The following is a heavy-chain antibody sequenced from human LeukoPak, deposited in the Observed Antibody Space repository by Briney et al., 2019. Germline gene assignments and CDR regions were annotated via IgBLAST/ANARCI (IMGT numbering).Heavy chain of an antibody. CDR1: GFTFSSYS. CDR2: INSRSSHI. V-gene: IGHV3-21*01. CDR3: AREWELLGDAFDI. D-gene: IGHD1-26*01. Sequence: GGSLRLSCAASGFTFSSYSMNWVRQTPGKGLEWVSSINSRSSHIYYADSVKGRFTISRDNAKNSLYLQMNSLRAEDTAVHYCAREWELLGDAFDIWGQGTMVTVSS. J-gene: IGHJ3*02.